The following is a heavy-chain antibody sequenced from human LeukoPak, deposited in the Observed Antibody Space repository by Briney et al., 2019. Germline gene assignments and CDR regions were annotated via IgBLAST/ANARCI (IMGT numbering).Heavy chain of an antibody. CDR1: GYTFTGYY. Sequence: GASVKVSCKASGYTFTGYYMHWVRQAPGQGLEWMGRINPNSGGTNYAQKFQGRVTTTRDTSISTAYMELSRLRSDDTAVYYCAREWGDVLLWFGEPKEGNWFDPWGQGTLVTVSS. CDR2: INPNSGGT. V-gene: IGHV1-2*06. J-gene: IGHJ5*02. D-gene: IGHD3-10*01. CDR3: AREWGDVLLWFGEPKEGNWFDP.